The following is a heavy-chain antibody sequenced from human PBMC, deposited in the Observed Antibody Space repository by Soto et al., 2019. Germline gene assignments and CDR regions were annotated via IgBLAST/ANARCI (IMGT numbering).Heavy chain of an antibody. Sequence: QVQLVQSGAEVKKPGASVKVSCKASGYTFTSYGISWVRQAPGQGLEWMGWISAYNGNTNYAQKLQGRVTMTTDTSTSTAYMELRSLRSDDTAVYYCARQADYDILTGYYSPRFDYWGQGTLVTVSS. CDR2: ISAYNGNT. D-gene: IGHD3-9*01. J-gene: IGHJ4*02. CDR3: ARQADYDILTGYYSPRFDY. V-gene: IGHV1-18*01. CDR1: GYTFTSYG.